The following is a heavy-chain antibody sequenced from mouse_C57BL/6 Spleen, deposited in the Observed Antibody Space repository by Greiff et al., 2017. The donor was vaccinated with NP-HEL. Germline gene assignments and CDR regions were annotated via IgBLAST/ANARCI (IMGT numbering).Heavy chain of an antibody. V-gene: IGHV1-5*01. CDR2: IYPGNSDT. D-gene: IGHD2-1*01. CDR1: GYTFTSYW. J-gene: IGHJ3*01. CDR3: MFYGNPPY. Sequence: VQLQQSGTVLARPGASVKMSCKTSGYTFTSYWMHWVKQRPGQGLEWIGAIYPGNSDTSYNQKFKGKAKLTAVTSASTAYMELSSLTNEDSVVYYCMFYGNPPYWGQGTLVTVSA.